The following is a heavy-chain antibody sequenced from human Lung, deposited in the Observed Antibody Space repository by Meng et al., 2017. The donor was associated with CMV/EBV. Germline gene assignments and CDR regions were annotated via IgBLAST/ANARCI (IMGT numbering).Heavy chain of an antibody. CDR2: IYYSGST. Sequence: SXTLSLXCTVSGGSISSSSYYWGWIRQPPGRGLEWIGTIYYSGSTYYNPSLKSRVTISLDTSKNQFSLKLSSVTAADTAVYYCAREGTMVRGVYYYYYVMDVXGQGXTVTASS. V-gene: IGHV4-39*07. J-gene: IGHJ6*02. D-gene: IGHD3-10*01. CDR3: AREGTMVRGVYYYYYVMDV. CDR1: GGSISSSSYY.